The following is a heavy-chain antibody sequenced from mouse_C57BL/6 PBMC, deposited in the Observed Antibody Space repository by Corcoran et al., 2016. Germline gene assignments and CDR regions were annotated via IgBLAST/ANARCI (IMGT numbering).Heavy chain of an antibody. V-gene: IGHV1-81*01. CDR2: IYPRSGNT. CDR1: GYTFTSYD. CDR3: ARGPEALDY. Sequence: QVQLQQSGAELARPGASLKLSWKDSGYTFTSYDISGVKQRTGQGLEWIGEIYPRSGNTYYNEKFKGKATPAADKSSSTAYKELRSLTSEDSAVYFCARGPEALDYWGQGTSVTVPS. J-gene: IGHJ4*01.